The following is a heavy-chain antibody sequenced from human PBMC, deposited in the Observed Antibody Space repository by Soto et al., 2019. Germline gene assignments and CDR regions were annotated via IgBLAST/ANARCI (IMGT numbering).Heavy chain of an antibody. Sequence: QVQLQESGPGLVKPSRTLSLTCTVSGGSISSGGYYWSWIRQHPGKGLEWIGYIYYSGSTYYNPSLKIRVTISVDTSKNQYSLKLSAVTAADTAVYYCARLLVTTSLDAYYYGMHVWGQGTTVTVSS. CDR2: IYYSGST. CDR1: GGSISSGGYY. D-gene: IGHD4-17*01. J-gene: IGHJ6*02. V-gene: IGHV4-31*03. CDR3: ARLLVTTSLDAYYYGMHV.